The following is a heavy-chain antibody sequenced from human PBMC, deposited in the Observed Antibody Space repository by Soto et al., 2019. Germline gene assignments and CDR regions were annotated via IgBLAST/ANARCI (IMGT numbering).Heavy chain of an antibody. CDR1: GYTFTSYG. CDR2: INAYNGNT. Sequence: ASVKVSCKASGYTFTSYGINWVRQAPGQGLEWMGWINAYNGNTNNPQKLQGRITMTTDTSTSTAYMELRSLRSEDTAVYYCARDCSSTSCRDGYYYYMDVWGKGTTVTVSS. CDR3: ARDCSSTSCRDGYYYYMDV. D-gene: IGHD2-2*01. V-gene: IGHV1-18*01. J-gene: IGHJ6*03.